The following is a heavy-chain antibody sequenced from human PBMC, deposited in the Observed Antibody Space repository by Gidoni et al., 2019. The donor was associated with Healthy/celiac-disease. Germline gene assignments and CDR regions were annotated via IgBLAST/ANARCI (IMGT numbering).Heavy chain of an antibody. J-gene: IGHJ4*02. V-gene: IGHV4-31*03. Sequence: QVQLPESGPGLVQPSQTLSLTCTVSGGSISSGGYSWSWIRQHPGKGLGWIGYTYYSGSTYYIPSLKSRVTIAVDTSKNQFSLKLSSVTAADTAVYYCARGHIYYDSSGYYFDYWGQGTLVTVSS. CDR3: ARGHIYYDSSGYYFDY. CDR2: TYYSGST. D-gene: IGHD3-22*01. CDR1: GGSISSGGYS.